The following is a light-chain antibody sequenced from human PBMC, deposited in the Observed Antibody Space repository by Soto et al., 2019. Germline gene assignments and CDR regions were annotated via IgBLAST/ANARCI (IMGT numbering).Light chain of an antibody. CDR1: QGISSY. Sequence: VTQSPSSVSASVGDRVTMTCRASQGISSYLAWYQQKPGKAPKLLIYAASTLQSGVPSRFSGSGSGTDFTLTISSLQPEDFATYYCQQLNSYLTFGQGTRLEI. J-gene: IGKJ5*01. CDR2: AAS. CDR3: QQLNSYLT. V-gene: IGKV1-9*01.